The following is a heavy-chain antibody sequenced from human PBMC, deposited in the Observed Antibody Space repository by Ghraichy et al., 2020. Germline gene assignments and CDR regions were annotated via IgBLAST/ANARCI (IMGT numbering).Heavy chain of an antibody. CDR3: AKAGRRARIVVVVDAMGVIDH. CDR2: ISGSGGST. CDR1: GFTFSSYA. D-gene: IGHD2-15*01. V-gene: IGHV3-23*01. Sequence: GESLNISCAASGFTFSSYAMSWVRQAPGKGLEWVSAISGSGGSTYYADSVKGRFTISRDNSKNTLYLQMNSLRAEEMAVYYCAKAGRRARIVVVVDAMGVIDHWGQGTLVTVSS. J-gene: IGHJ4*02.